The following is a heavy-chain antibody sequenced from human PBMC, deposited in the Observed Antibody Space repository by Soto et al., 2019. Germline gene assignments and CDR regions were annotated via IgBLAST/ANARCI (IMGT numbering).Heavy chain of an antibody. CDR2: MHHTQGT. Sequence: SETLSLTCSVSGASISSYYWTWIRQPPGGGLEWIGYMHHTQGTNDNPSLRGRVHMSIDTSMNQFSLRLTSVTAADTAVYYCARVPFVGYFDWLDPWGHGTLVTVS. V-gene: IGHV4-59*01. CDR1: GASISSYY. CDR3: ARVPFVGYFDWLDP. J-gene: IGHJ5*02. D-gene: IGHD3-9*01.